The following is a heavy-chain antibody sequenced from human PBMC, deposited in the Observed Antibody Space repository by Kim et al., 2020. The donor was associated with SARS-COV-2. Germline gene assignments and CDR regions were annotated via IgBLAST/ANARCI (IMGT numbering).Heavy chain of an antibody. CDR1: GFTFSNHW. CDR2: INSDGSDT. CDR3: VGDIPYSSTSTWFDP. J-gene: IGHJ5*02. D-gene: IGHD6-19*01. Sequence: GGSLRLSCTASGFTFSNHWMHWVRQAPETGLAWVSRINSDGSDTTYADSVKGRFTISRDNAKNTLYLHMNSLRVEDTAVYYCVGDIPYSSTSTWFDPWGQGTLVTVSS. V-gene: IGHV3-74*01.